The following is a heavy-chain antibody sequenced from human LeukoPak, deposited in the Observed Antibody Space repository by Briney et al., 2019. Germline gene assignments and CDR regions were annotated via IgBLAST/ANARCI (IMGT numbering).Heavy chain of an antibody. J-gene: IGHJ6*02. D-gene: IGHD3-16*01. CDR2: IFHSGNT. CDR3: ARDLGYYYDLDI. Sequence: SETLSLTCDVSGGSRINAGWWSWVRPPPGKGLEGIGEIFHSGNTKYNPSLESRVTISVDKSNHQFTLEMKSVTAADTAIYYCARDLGYYYDLDIWSRGTTVTVSS. CDR1: GGSRINAGW. V-gene: IGHV4-4*02.